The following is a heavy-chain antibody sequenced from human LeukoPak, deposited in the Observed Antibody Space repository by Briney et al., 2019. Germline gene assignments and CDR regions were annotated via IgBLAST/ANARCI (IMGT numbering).Heavy chain of an antibody. CDR3: AKGSYYDSSGSFYFDY. CDR2: IRDSDSST. CDR1: GFTFSSYA. J-gene: IGHJ4*02. D-gene: IGHD3-22*01. Sequence: GGSLRLSCAASGFTFSSYAMSWVRQAPGKGLEWVSAIRDSDSSTYYADSVKGRFTISRDNSKNTLYLQMNSLRVQDTAVYYCAKGSYYDSSGSFYFDYWGQGTLVTVSS. V-gene: IGHV3-23*01.